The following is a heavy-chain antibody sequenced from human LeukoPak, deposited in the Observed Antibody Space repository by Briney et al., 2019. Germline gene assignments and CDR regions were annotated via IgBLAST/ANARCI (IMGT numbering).Heavy chain of an antibody. D-gene: IGHD6-19*01. CDR2: IIPIFGTA. CDR1: GGTFSSYA. CDR3: ARGAVADLLFDY. Sequence: GASVKVSCKASGGTFSSYAISWVRQAPGQGLEWMGGIIPIFGTANYAQKFQGRVTITADESTSTAYMELSSLRSEDTAVYYCARGAVADLLFDYWGQGTLATVSS. V-gene: IGHV1-69*13. J-gene: IGHJ4*02.